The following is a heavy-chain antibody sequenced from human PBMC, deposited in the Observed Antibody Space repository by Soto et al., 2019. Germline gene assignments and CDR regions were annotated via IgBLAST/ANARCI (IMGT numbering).Heavy chain of an antibody. J-gene: IGHJ4*02. D-gene: IGHD3-16*01. CDR1: GFTFNLYT. Sequence: GGSLRLSCAASGFTFNLYTMSWVRQAPGKGLEWVSGIYGSASKTFYADSVKGRFTISRDQSSNTVALQMNSLRAEDTAVYYCAKAKEPDGVWDNDYWGEGTRVTHSS. CDR3: AKAKEPDGVWDNDY. V-gene: IGHV3-23*05. CDR2: IYGSASKT.